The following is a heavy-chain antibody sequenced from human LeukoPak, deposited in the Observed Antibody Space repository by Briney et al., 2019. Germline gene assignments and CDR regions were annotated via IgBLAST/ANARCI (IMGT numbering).Heavy chain of an antibody. CDR2: ISSSSSYI. D-gene: IGHD3-10*01. Sequence: GGSLRLSCAAPGFTFSTYSLNWVRQAPGKGLEWVSSISSSSSYIYYADSVKGRFTISRDNAENSLYLQMNSLRAEDTAMYYCATDGGPFDNWGQGTLVTVSS. CDR1: GFTFSTYS. V-gene: IGHV3-21*04. CDR3: ATDGGPFDN. J-gene: IGHJ4*02.